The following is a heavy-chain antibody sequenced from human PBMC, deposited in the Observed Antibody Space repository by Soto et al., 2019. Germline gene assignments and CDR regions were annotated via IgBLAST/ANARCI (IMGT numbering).Heavy chain of an antibody. CDR2: INSGGSST. J-gene: IGHJ1*01. CDR1: GFTFSSYW. D-gene: IGHD2-15*01. Sequence: GGSLRLSCAASGFTFSSYWMHWVRQAPGKGLVWVSRINSGGSSTSYADSVKGRFTISRENAKNRRYLQMNSLRAEDTAVYYCARIRYCSGGSCYAAEYFQHWGQGTLVTVSS. CDR3: ARIRYCSGGSCYAAEYFQH. V-gene: IGHV3-74*01.